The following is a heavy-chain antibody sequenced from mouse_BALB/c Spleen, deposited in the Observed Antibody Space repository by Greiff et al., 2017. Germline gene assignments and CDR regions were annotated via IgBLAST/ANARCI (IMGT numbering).Heavy chain of an antibody. CDR1: GYSITSGYY. Sequence: EVKLMESGPGLVKPSQSLSLTCSVTGYSITSGYYWNWIRQFPGNKLEWMGYISYDGSNNYNPSLKNRISITRDTSKNQFFLKLNSVTTEDTATYYCARGVYYDYDVDAMDYWGQGTSVTVSS. J-gene: IGHJ4*01. CDR3: ARGVYYDYDVDAMDY. V-gene: IGHV3-6*02. D-gene: IGHD2-4*01. CDR2: ISYDGSN.